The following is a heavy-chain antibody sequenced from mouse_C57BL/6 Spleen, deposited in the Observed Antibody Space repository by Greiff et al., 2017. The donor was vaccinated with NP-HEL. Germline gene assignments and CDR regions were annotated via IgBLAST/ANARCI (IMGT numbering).Heavy chain of an antibody. J-gene: IGHJ2*01. CDR2: IYPGDGDT. CDR1: GYAFSSYW. V-gene: IGHV1-80*01. CDR3: ARGSTVVATDY. Sequence: VQLQQSGAELVKPGASVKISCKASGYAFSSYWMNWVKQRPGKGLEWIGQIYPGDGDTNYKGKFKGKATLTADKSSSTAYMQLSSLTSEDTAVYFCARGSTVVATDYWGQGTTLTVSS. D-gene: IGHD1-1*01.